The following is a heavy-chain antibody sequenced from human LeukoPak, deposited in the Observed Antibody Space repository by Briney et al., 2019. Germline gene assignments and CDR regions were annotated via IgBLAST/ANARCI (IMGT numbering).Heavy chain of an antibody. CDR2: ICPGDSDT. Sequence: GESLKISCKGSGYSFTSYRIGWVRQMPGKGLEWMGIICPGDSDTRYSPSFQGQVTISADKSISTAYLQWSSLKASDTAMYYCARSRKPKLYNWFDPWGQGTLVTVSS. J-gene: IGHJ5*02. D-gene: IGHD1-14*01. CDR1: GYSFTSYR. CDR3: ARSRKPKLYNWFDP. V-gene: IGHV5-51*01.